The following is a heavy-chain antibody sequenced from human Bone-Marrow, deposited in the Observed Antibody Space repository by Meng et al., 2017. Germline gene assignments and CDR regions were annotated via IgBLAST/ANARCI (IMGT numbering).Heavy chain of an antibody. V-gene: IGHV3-74*01. CDR1: GFKLSSYW. CDR3: AQLGTTDY. J-gene: IGHJ4*02. Sequence: EVQLVESGEGLVPPGGALRLFCVASGFKLSSYWMNWVRQAPGKGLVWVSRINIDGSSTIYADSVEGRFTISRDNAKNTLYLQMNSLRVDDTAVYYCAQLGTTDYWGQGALVTVSS. CDR2: INIDGSST. D-gene: IGHD6-13*01.